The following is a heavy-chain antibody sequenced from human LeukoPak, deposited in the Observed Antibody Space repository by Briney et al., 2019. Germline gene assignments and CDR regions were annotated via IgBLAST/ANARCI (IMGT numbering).Heavy chain of an antibody. Sequence: GGSLRLSCAASGFTFSNYWMHWVRQAPGKGLVWVSRLNSDGSSTNYADSVKGRFTISRDNAKNTLYLHMSSLRAEDTAVYYCARDPYSGGYGDDYYYYMDVWGKGTTVTISS. D-gene: IGHD1-26*01. CDR1: GFTFSNYW. CDR3: ARDPYSGGYGDDYYYYMDV. J-gene: IGHJ6*03. V-gene: IGHV3-74*01. CDR2: LNSDGSST.